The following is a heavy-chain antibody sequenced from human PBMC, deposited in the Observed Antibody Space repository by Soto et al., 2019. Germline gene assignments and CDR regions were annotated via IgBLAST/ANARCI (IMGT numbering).Heavy chain of an antibody. CDR2: ISSSSSYI. V-gene: IGHV3-21*01. J-gene: IGHJ4*02. D-gene: IGHD3-3*01. Sequence: EVQLVESGGGLVKPGGSLRLSCAASGFTFSSYSMNWVRQAPGKGLEWVSSISSSSSYIYYADSVKGRFTISRDNAKNSLHLQMNSLRAEDTAVYYCARDLGDWSGYSVDYWGQGTLVTVSS. CDR1: GFTFSSYS. CDR3: ARDLGDWSGYSVDY.